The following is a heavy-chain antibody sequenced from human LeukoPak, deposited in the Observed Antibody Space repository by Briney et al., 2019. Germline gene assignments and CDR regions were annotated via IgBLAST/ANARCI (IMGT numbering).Heavy chain of an antibody. D-gene: IGHD1-26*01. CDR3: ARGVIVGATTPPFFDY. CDR2: IIPIFGTA. Sequence: ASVKVSCKASGATFSSYAISWVRQAPGQGHEWKGGIIPIFGTANYAQKFQGRVTITADKSTSTAYMELSSLRSEDTAVYYCARGVIVGATTPPFFDYWGQGTLVTVSS. V-gene: IGHV1-69*06. CDR1: GATFSSYA. J-gene: IGHJ4*02.